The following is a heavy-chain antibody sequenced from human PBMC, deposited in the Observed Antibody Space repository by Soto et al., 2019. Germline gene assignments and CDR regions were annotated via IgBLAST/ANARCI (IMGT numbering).Heavy chain of an antibody. V-gene: IGHV3-21*01. CDR1: GFTFSSYS. D-gene: IGHD1-1*01. Sequence: EVQLVESGGGLVKPGGSLRLSCAASGFTFSSYSMNWVRQAPGKGLEWVSSISSSSSYIYYADSLKGRFTISRDTAKNSLYLQMNSLRAEDTAVYYCARDERLPGTNDYWGQGTLVTVSS. J-gene: IGHJ4*02. CDR2: ISSSSSYI. CDR3: ARDERLPGTNDY.